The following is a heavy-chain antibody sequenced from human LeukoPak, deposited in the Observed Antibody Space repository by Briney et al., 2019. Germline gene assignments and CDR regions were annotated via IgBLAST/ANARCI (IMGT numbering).Heavy chain of an antibody. Sequence: SETLSLTCAVYGGSFSGYYWSWIRQPPGKGLEWIGEINHSGSTNYNPSLKSRVTISVDTSKNQFSLKLSSVTAADTAVYYCARATSGFFTIFGVVPYYYYMDVWGKGTTVTVSS. J-gene: IGHJ6*03. V-gene: IGHV4-34*01. D-gene: IGHD3-3*01. CDR2: INHSGST. CDR3: ARATSGFFTIFGVVPYYYYMDV. CDR1: GGSFSGYY.